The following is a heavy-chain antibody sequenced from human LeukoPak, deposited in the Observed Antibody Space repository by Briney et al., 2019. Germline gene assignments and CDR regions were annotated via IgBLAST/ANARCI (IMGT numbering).Heavy chain of an antibody. V-gene: IGHV1-69*13. CDR2: IIPIFGTA. Sequence: GASVKISCKASGGTFSSYAISWVRQAPGQGLEWMGGIIPIFGTANYAQKFQGRVTITADESTSTAYMELSSLRSEDTAVYYCARGLSGYDSDYWGQGTLVTVSS. D-gene: IGHD5-12*01. CDR1: GGTFSSYA. CDR3: ARGLSGYDSDY. J-gene: IGHJ4*02.